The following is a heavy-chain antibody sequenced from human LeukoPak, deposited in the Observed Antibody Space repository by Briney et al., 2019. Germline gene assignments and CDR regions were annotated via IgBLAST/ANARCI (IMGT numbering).Heavy chain of an antibody. CDR2: INPNSGGT. CDR3: ARGGLSLTY. Sequence: ASVKVSCKASGYTFTSYGISWVRQAPGQGLEWMGWINPNSGGTNYAQKFQGRVTVTRDTSISTAYVELSRLTSDDSAIYYCARGGLSLTYWGQGTLVTVSS. V-gene: IGHV1-2*02. CDR1: GYTFTSYG. J-gene: IGHJ4*02. D-gene: IGHD1-20*01.